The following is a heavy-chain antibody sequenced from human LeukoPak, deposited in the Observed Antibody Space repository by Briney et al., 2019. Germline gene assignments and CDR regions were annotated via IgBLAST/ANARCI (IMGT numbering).Heavy chain of an antibody. CDR1: GGSISSYY. D-gene: IGHD3-16*01. J-gene: IGHJ6*03. V-gene: IGHV4-4*07. CDR3: ARGGGMGYYYYYMHV. CDR2: IYTSGST. Sequence: SETLSLTCTVSGGSISSYYWSWIRQPAGKGLEGIGRIYTSGSTNYNPSLKRRVTISVDPSKNQFSLRLSSVTAADTAVYYCARGGGMGYYYYYMHVWGKGTTVTISS.